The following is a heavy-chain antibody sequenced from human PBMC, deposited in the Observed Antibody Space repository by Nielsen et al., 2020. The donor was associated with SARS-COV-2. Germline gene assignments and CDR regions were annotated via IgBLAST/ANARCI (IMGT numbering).Heavy chain of an antibody. Sequence: WIRQPPGKGLEWVSSISSSSSYIYYADSVKGRFTISRDNAKNSLYLQMNSLRAEDTAVYYCARGKSPRFIARPAAGPLYFDYWGQGTLVTVSS. CDR3: ARGKSPRFIARPAAGPLYFDY. V-gene: IGHV3-21*01. CDR2: ISSSSSYI. J-gene: IGHJ4*02. D-gene: IGHD6-13*01.